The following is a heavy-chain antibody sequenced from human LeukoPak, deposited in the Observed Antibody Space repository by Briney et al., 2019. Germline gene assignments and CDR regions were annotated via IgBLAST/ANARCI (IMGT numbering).Heavy chain of an antibody. D-gene: IGHD2-2*01. CDR3: ARYDIDCSTTSCYSRHFDY. J-gene: IGHJ4*02. V-gene: IGHV5-51*01. CDR1: GYSFTSHW. CDR2: IYPGDSDT. Sequence: GESLKISCKGSGYSFTSHWIAWVRQMPGKGLEWMGMIYPGDSDTRYSPSFQGQVTISADKSISTAYPQWSSLKASDTAMFYCARYDIDCSTTSCYSRHFDYWGQGTPVTVSS.